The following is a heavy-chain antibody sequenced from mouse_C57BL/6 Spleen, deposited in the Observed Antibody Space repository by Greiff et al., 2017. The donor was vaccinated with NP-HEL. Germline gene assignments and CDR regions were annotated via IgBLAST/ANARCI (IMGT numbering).Heavy chain of an antibody. CDR2: IYPRSGNT. D-gene: IGHD2-4*01. CDR3: AWIYYDYDKAY. V-gene: IGHV1-81*01. CDR1: GYTFTSYG. Sequence: VQLQQSGAELARPGASVKLSCKASGYTFTSYGISWVKQRTGQGLEWIGEIYPRSGNTYYNEKFKGKATLTADKSSSTAYMELRSLTSEDSAVDFCAWIYYDYDKAYWGQGTLVTVSA. J-gene: IGHJ3*01.